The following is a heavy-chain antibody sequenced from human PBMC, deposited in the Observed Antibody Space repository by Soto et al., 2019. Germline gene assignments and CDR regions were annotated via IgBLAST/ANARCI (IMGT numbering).Heavy chain of an antibody. J-gene: IGHJ4*02. V-gene: IGHV4-39*01. Sequence: QLQLQESGPGLVKPSETLSLTCTVSGDSVSSSNYYWGWIRQPPGKGLEWIGSVYYSGSTYYNPSLKSRVTMSVDTSKNQFSLKLSSVTAAAAAVYYCARHPTFSGWEYYIDYWGQGTPVTVSS. CDR3: ARHPTFSGWEYYIDY. D-gene: IGHD6-19*01. CDR2: VYYSGST. CDR1: GDSVSSSNYY.